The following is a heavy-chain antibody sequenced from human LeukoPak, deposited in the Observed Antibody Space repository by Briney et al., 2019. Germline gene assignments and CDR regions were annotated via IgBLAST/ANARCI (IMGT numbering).Heavy chain of an antibody. CDR3: AKEGYDSRIGASRGGFDY. D-gene: IGHD3-22*01. J-gene: IGHJ4*02. CDR2: ISSSGATT. CDR1: GFTFSSCA. V-gene: IGHV3-23*01. Sequence: QSGGSLRLSCAASGFTFSSCAMSWVRQAPGKGLEWVSGISSSGATTNYAGSVKGRFTISRDNSKNTLYLQMNSLRAEDTAVYYCAKEGYDSRIGASRGGFDYWGQGTLVTVSS.